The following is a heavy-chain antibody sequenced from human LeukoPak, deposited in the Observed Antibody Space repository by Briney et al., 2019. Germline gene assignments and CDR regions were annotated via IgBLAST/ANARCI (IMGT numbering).Heavy chain of an antibody. D-gene: IGHD2-2*01. V-gene: IGHV4-34*01. CDR3: ASGPPLTCSTSCFDDY. CDR1: GGSFSGYY. J-gene: IGHJ4*02. CDR2: INHSGST. Sequence: SETLSLTCAVYGGSFSGYYWSWIRQPPGKGLEWIGEINHSGSTNYNPSLKSRVTISVDTSKNQFSLKLSSVTAADTAVYYCASGPPLTCSTSCFDDYWGQGTLVTVSS.